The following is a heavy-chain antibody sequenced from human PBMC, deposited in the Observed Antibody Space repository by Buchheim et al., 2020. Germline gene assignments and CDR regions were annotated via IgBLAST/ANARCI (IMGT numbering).Heavy chain of an antibody. CDR1: GYTFTSYY. CDR3: ARDRIPSIAAAGTGDYYYGMDV. Sequence: QVQLVQSGAEVKKPGASVKVSCKASGYTFTSYYMHWVRQAPGQGLEWMGIINPSGGSTSYAQKFQGRVTMTRDTSTSTVYMELSSLRSEDTAVYYCARDRIPSIAAAGTGDYYYGMDVWGQGTT. J-gene: IGHJ6*02. CDR2: INPSGGST. D-gene: IGHD6-13*01. V-gene: IGHV1-46*01.